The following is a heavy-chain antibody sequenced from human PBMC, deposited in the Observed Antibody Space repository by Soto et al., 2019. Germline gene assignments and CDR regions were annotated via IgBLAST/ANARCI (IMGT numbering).Heavy chain of an antibody. V-gene: IGHV6-1*01. CDR1: GDGVSSNSAA. Sequence: PSQTLSLTCAISGDGVSSNSAAWNWIRQSPSRGLEWLGRTYYRSKWYNDYAVSVKSRITINPDTSKNQFSLQLNSVTPEDTAVYYCARDPAVAVAGYYYYYGMDVWGQGTTVTVSS. CDR3: ARDPAVAVAGYYYYYGMDV. D-gene: IGHD6-19*01. J-gene: IGHJ6*02. CDR2: TYYRSKWYN.